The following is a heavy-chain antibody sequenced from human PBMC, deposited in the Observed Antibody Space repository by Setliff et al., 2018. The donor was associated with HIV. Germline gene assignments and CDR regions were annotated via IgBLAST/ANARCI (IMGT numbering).Heavy chain of an antibody. CDR3: VGPHCSSRGRCYPFDR. Sequence: PGGSLRLSCAASGFTLHEYTMTWVRQAPGKGLEWICGISWNGDSTNYADSVKGRFTISRDNAKNSLFLQMNSLRAEDTAVYYCVGPHCSSRGRCYPFDRWGQGTRVTVSS. CDR1: GFTLHEYT. V-gene: IGHV3-20*04. D-gene: IGHD2-15*01. CDR2: ISWNGDST. J-gene: IGHJ4*02.